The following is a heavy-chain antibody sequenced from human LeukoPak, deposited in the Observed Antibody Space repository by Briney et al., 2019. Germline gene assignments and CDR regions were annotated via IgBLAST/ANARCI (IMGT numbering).Heavy chain of an antibody. J-gene: IGHJ5*02. D-gene: IGHD6-19*01. V-gene: IGHV4-4*07. CDR3: AKGAGPPWFDP. CDR1: GGSIRGYY. Sequence: SETLSLTCNVSGGSIRGYYWSWIRQPPGKGLEWIGRISSSGRTDYNPSLKSRVTISVDTTTNQLSMMLGSVTAADTAVYYCAKGAGPPWFDPWGQGTLVTVSS. CDR2: ISSSGRT.